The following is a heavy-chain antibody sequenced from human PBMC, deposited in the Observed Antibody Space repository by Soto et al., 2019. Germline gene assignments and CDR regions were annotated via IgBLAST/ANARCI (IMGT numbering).Heavy chain of an antibody. D-gene: IGHD2-15*01. CDR2: ISSSSRYI. CDR1: GFTFSSYS. J-gene: IGHJ6*02. CDR3: ARDRLVAATSAPPYCYHGMDV. Sequence: GGSLRLSCATSGFTFSSYSMNWVRQAPGMGLEWVSSISSSSRYIYYADAVRGRFTISRDDAKNSLYLQINSLRAEDTAVYYCARDRLVAATSAPPYCYHGMDVWGQGTTVTVSS. V-gene: IGHV3-21*01.